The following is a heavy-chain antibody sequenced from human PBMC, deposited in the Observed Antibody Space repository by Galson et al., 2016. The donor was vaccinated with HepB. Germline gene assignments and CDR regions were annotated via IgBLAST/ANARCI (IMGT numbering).Heavy chain of an antibody. D-gene: IGHD2-2*01. V-gene: IGHV3-21*01. CDR1: EFTFRSYT. J-gene: IGHJ6*02. CDR3: AREKGVRNGMDV. CDR2: ISGRSSYV. Sequence: SLRLSCAASEFTFRSYTMNWVRQAPGEGLEWVSSISGRSSYVYYADSVKGRFTIARDNAKNSLYLEMNSLRADDTAIYFCAREKGVRNGMDVWGQGTTVTVSS.